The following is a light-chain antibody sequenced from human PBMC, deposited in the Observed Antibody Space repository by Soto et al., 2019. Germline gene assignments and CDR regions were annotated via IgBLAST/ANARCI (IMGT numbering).Light chain of an antibody. CDR2: WAS. V-gene: IGKV4-1*01. CDR1: QSVLYSSNNKNY. CDR3: QQYYSTPPFT. Sequence: DIVMTQSPDSLAVSLGERSTINCKSSQSVLYSSNNKNYLAWYQQKPGQQPKLLIYWASTRESGVPDRFSGSGSGTDFTLTISSLQAEDVAVYYCQQYYSTPPFTFGPGTKVDIK. J-gene: IGKJ3*01.